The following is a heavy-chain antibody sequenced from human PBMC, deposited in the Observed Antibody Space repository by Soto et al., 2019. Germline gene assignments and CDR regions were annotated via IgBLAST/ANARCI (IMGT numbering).Heavy chain of an antibody. D-gene: IGHD1-26*01. V-gene: IGHV3-11*01. CDR2: ISSSGTTI. Sequence: QGPLVESGGGLVKPGGSLRLSCAASGFTFSDYYMSWIRQAPGKGLEWVSYISSSGTTIYYADSVKGRFAISRDDAKNSLYLQMNSLRAEDTAVYYCATSGLGATTTSDYWGQGTLVTVSS. J-gene: IGHJ4*02. CDR3: ATSGLGATTTSDY. CDR1: GFTFSDYY.